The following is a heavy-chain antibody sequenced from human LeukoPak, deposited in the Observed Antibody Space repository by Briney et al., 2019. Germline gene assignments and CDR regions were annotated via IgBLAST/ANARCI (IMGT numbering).Heavy chain of an antibody. CDR2: IISSSSYI. J-gene: IGHJ4*02. CDR3: ARLAFPHRGPTDY. Sequence: GGSLRLSCAASGFTFSSYSMNWVRQAPGKGLEWVSSIISSSSYIYYADSVKGRFTISRDNAKNSLYLQMNSLRAEDTAVYYCARLAFPHRGPTDYWGQGTLVTVSS. V-gene: IGHV3-21*01. CDR1: GFTFSSYS.